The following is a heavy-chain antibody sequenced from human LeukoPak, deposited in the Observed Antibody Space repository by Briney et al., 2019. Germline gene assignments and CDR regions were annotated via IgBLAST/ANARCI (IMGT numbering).Heavy chain of an antibody. V-gene: IGHV3-21*01. CDR2: ISSSSSYI. Sequence: PGGSLRLSCAASGFTFSSHTMNWVRQAPGKGLEWLSSISSSSSYIYYADSVKGRFTISRDNAKNSLYLRMNSLRAEDTAVYYCARNYDFWSGYFNSVDSWGQGTLVTVSS. CDR3: ARNYDFWSGYFNSVDS. CDR1: GFTFSSHT. D-gene: IGHD3-3*01. J-gene: IGHJ5*01.